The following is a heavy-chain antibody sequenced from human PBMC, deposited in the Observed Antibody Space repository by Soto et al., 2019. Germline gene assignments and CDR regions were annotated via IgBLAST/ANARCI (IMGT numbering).Heavy chain of an antibody. CDR2: IYSGGST. D-gene: IGHD2-2*01. J-gene: IGHJ6*02. CDR3: AKESKSVEVAASRVYGMDV. CDR1: GFTVRSNY. Sequence: EVQLVETGGGLIQPGGSRRLSCAASGFTVRSNYMSWVRQAPGKGLEWVSVIYSGGSTYYADSVRGRFTISRDNSKNALFLEMSSLRAEDTAVYYCAKESKSVEVAASRVYGMDVWGQGTTVTVSS. V-gene: IGHV3-53*02.